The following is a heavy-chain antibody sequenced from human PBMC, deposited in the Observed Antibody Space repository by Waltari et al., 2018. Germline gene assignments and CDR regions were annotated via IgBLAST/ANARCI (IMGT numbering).Heavy chain of an antibody. CDR3: ARATYYDFWSGYRPYYYYGMDV. V-gene: IGHV1-69*02. Sequence: QVQLVQSGAEVKKPGSSVKVSCKASGGTFSSYTISWVRQAPGQALEWMGRIIPILGIANYAQKFQGRVTITADKSTSTAYMELSSLRSEDTAVYYCARATYYDFWSGYRPYYYYGMDVWGQGTTVTVSS. D-gene: IGHD3-3*01. J-gene: IGHJ6*02. CDR2: IIPILGIA. CDR1: GGTFSSYT.